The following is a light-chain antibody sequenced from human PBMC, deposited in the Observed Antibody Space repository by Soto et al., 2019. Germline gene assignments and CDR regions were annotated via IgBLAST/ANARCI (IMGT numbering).Light chain of an antibody. CDR3: QQYGSSPRT. Sequence: EIVLTQSPGTLSLSPGERATLSCRASQSVSSSYLAWYQQKPGQAPRLLIYGASSRATGIPDRFSGSGSGTAFTRTISRLEPEDFAVYYCQQYGSSPRTFGQGPKLEIK. J-gene: IGKJ2*01. CDR2: GAS. V-gene: IGKV3-20*01. CDR1: QSVSSSY.